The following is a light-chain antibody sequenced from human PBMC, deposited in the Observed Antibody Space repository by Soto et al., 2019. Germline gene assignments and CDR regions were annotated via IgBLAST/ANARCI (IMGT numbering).Light chain of an antibody. CDR2: EGS. J-gene: IGLJ2*01. CDR3: YSYAGRGTSTVV. CDR1: SSDVGSYNL. Sequence: QSALTQPASVSGSPGQSITISCTGTSSDVGSYNLVSWYQQHPGKAPKLMIYEGSKWPSGVSNRFSASKSGNTASLTISGLQADDEADYYCYSYAGRGTSTVVFGGGTKLTVL. V-gene: IGLV2-23*01.